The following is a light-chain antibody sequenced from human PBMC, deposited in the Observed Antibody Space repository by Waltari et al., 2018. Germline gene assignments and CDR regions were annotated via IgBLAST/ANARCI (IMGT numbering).Light chain of an antibody. Sequence: DVVMTQSPLSLPVTPGQPASISCRSSQSLVHSDGKTYLNWLHQKPGQPPRRLIYQVSNRDSGGPDRFSGSGAGTDFTLKISRVEGEDVGIYYCVQVTHWPFSFGPGTKLDIK. V-gene: IGKV2-30*02. J-gene: IGKJ3*01. CDR3: VQVTHWPFS. CDR1: QSLVHSDGKTY. CDR2: QVS.